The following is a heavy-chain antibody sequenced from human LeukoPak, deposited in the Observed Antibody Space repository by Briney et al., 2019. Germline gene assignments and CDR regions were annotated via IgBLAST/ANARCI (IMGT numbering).Heavy chain of an antibody. CDR3: TKELHVAVAVADYYYFYMDV. CDR1: GFAFGSFA. Sequence: GGSLRLSCAASGFAFGSFAMGWVRQSPGKGLEWLSTINGGGKTTFYADSVKGRFTVSRDNSKNTLYLHMDSLRPDDTAIYYCTKELHVAVAVADYYYFYMDVWGRGTAVTVSS. V-gene: IGHV3-23*01. D-gene: IGHD6-19*01. CDR2: INGGGKTT. J-gene: IGHJ6*03.